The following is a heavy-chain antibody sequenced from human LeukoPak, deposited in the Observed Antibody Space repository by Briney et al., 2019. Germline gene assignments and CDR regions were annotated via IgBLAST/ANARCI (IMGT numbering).Heavy chain of an antibody. V-gene: IGHV1-18*01. Sequence: ASVKVSCEASGYTFTSYGISWVRQAPGQGLEWMGWISAYNGNTNYAQKLQGRVTMTTDTSTSTAYMELRSLRSDDTAVYYCARDPTANYDILTGYYRNYYYGMDVWGQGTTVTVSS. D-gene: IGHD3-9*01. CDR2: ISAYNGNT. J-gene: IGHJ6*02. CDR3: ARDPTANYDILTGYYRNYYYGMDV. CDR1: GYTFTSYG.